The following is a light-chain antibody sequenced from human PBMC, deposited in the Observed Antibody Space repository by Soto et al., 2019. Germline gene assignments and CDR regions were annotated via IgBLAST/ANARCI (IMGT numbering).Light chain of an antibody. V-gene: IGLV2-14*01. CDR3: SSYTTSTTLI. CDR1: SSDVGSYNY. Sequence: QSALTQPASVSGSPGQSITISCTGTSSDVGSYNYVSWYQQHPGKVPKLILYEVNNRPSGVSTRFSGSKSGNTASLTISGLQAEDEATYYCSSYTTSTTLIFGGGTKLTVL. CDR2: EVN. J-gene: IGLJ2*01.